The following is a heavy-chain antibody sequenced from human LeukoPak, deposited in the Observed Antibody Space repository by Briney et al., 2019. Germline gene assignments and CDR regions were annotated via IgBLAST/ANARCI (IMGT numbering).Heavy chain of an antibody. Sequence: ASVKVSCKASGYTFTGYYMHWVRQAPGQGLEWMGWINPNSGGTNYAQKFQGRVTMTRDTSISTAYMELSRLRSDDTAVYYCARGDDILTGYYAYYYYYMDVWGRGTTVTISS. CDR3: ARGDDILTGYYAYYYYYMDV. J-gene: IGHJ6*03. CDR2: INPNSGGT. D-gene: IGHD3-9*01. CDR1: GYTFTGYY. V-gene: IGHV1-2*02.